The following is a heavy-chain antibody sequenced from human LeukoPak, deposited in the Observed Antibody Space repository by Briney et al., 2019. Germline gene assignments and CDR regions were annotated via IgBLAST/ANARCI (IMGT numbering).Heavy chain of an antibody. CDR3: AKEGYGGNSGSFLYYYYMDV. Sequence: PGRSLRLSCAASGFTFSSYSMNWVRQAPGKGLEWVSYISSSSSTIYYADSVKGRFTISRDNAKNSLYLQMNSLRAEDTAVYYCAKEGYGGNSGSFLYYYYMDVWGKGTTVTISS. CDR2: ISSSSSTI. V-gene: IGHV3-48*01. CDR1: GFTFSSYS. J-gene: IGHJ6*03. D-gene: IGHD4-23*01.